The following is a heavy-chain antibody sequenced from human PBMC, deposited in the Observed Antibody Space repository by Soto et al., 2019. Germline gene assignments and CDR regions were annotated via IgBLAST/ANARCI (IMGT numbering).Heavy chain of an antibody. CDR1: GYTFTSYA. Sequence: ASVKVSCKASGYTFTSYAMHWVRQAPGQRLEWMGWINAGNGNTKYSQKFQGRVTITRDTSASTAYMELSSLRSEDTAVYYCASSTGYDFVGVRGDFKEAFYIWGQGTMVTVSS. J-gene: IGHJ3*02. CDR2: INAGNGNT. D-gene: IGHD5-12*01. V-gene: IGHV1-3*01. CDR3: ASSTGYDFVGVRGDFKEAFYI.